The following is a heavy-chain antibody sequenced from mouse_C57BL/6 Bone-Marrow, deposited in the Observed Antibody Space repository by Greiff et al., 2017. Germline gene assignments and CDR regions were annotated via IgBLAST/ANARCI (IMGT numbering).Heavy chain of an antibody. V-gene: IGHV1-54*01. J-gene: IGHJ2*01. CDR2: INPGSGGT. CDR1: GYAFTNYL. CDR3: ARIPDGYPFDY. Sequence: VQLQQSGAELVRPGTSVKVSCKASGYAFTNYLIEWVKQRPGQGLEWIGVINPGSGGTNYNEKFKGKATLTADKSSSTAYMQLSSLTSEDSAVYFCARIPDGYPFDYWGQGTTLTVSS. D-gene: IGHD2-3*01.